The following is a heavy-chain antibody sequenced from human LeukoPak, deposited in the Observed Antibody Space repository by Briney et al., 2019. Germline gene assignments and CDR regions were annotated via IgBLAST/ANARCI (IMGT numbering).Heavy chain of an antibody. V-gene: IGHV3-21*01. CDR1: GLTFSSES. D-gene: IGHD3-3*01. J-gene: IGHJ3*02. CDR3: ARDGWDDFFRGDAFDI. CDR2: ISSSSSYI. Sequence: PGGSLTLACKPDGLTFSSESMTWVRPAQGKGLEWVSSISSSSSYIYYADSVKDRFTISRDNAKNSLYLQMNSLRAEDTAVYYCARDGWDDFFRGDAFDIWGQGIMVTVSS.